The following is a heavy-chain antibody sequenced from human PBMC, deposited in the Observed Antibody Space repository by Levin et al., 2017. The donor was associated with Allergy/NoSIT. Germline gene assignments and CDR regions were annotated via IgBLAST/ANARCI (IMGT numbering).Heavy chain of an antibody. D-gene: IGHD4-17*01. V-gene: IGHV3-23*01. CDR3: VKEMTTVIPVFDY. CDR1: GFTFSNYA. CDR2: ITNSVRT. J-gene: IGHJ4*02. Sequence: PGGSLRLSCAASGFTFSNYAMSWVRQAPGKGLEWVSAITNSVRTYYADSVKGRFTVSRDNSKNMLYLQMNSLRADDTAVYYCVKEMTTVIPVFDYWGQGTLVTVSS.